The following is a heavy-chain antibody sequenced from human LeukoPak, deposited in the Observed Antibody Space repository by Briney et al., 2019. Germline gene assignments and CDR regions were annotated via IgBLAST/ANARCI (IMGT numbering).Heavy chain of an antibody. CDR2: IYHSGST. D-gene: IGHD6-13*01. Sequence: SETLSLTCTVSGASVSSSGYYWSWIRQPPGKGLEWIGYIYHSGSTNYNPSLKSRVTISVDTSKNQFSLKLTSMTAADTAVYYCGRGTIAATGTSVFFDYWGQGALVTVSS. CDR3: GRGTIAATGTSVFFDY. CDR1: GASVSSSGYY. J-gene: IGHJ4*02. V-gene: IGHV4-61*08.